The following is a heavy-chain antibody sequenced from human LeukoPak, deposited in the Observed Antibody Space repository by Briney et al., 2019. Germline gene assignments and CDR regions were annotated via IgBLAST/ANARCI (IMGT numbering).Heavy chain of an antibody. J-gene: IGHJ4*02. CDR1: GFTFSSYS. V-gene: IGHV3-21*01. CDR2: ISSSSYI. CDR3: ARVGMSVAVDY. Sequence: GGSLRLSCAASGFTFSSYSMNWVRQAPGKGLEWVSSISSSSYIYYADSVKGRFTISRDNAKNSLYLQMNSLRAEDTAVYYCARVGMSVAVDYWGQGTLATVSS.